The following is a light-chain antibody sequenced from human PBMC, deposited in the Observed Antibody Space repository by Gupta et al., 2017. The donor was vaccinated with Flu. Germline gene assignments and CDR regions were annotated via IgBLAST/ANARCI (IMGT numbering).Light chain of an antibody. CDR3: QQYNNWPPLT. Sequence: ATLSVSPGERATLSCRASQSVSSNLAWYKQKPGQAPRLLIYGASTRDTGIPARFSGSGYGKEFTLTISSRQSEDFAVYYCQQYNNWPPLTFGGGTKVEIK. J-gene: IGKJ4*01. V-gene: IGKV3-15*01. CDR2: GAS. CDR1: QSVSSN.